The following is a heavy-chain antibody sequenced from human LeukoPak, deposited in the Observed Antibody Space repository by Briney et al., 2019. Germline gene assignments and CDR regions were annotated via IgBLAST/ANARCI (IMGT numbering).Heavy chain of an antibody. D-gene: IGHD3-22*01. CDR3: ARDRQYYYDSSGYSLIDP. V-gene: IGHV1-69*05. J-gene: IGHJ5*02. CDR1: GGTFSSYA. CDR2: IIPIFGTA. Sequence: SVKVSCKASGGTFSSYAISWVRQAPGQGLEWMGGIIPIFGTANYAQKFQGRVTMTRDMSTSTVYMELSSLRSEDTAVYYCARDRQYYYDSSGYSLIDPWGQGTLVTVSS.